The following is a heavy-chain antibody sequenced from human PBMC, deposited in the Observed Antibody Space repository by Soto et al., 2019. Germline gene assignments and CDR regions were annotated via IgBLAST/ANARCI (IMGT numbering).Heavy chain of an antibody. D-gene: IGHD3-10*01. CDR2: INGDGSST. J-gene: IGHJ4*02. CDR3: PGDGFRGAVLDY. V-gene: IGHV3-74*01. CDR1: GFTFSSYW. Sequence: EVQLVESGGGLVQPGGSLRLSCAASGFTFSSYWMHWVRQAPGKGLVWVSRINGDGSSTTYADSVKGRFTISRDNAKKTLYRHRNGVRAEDTAVYYCPGDGFRGAVLDYWGQGTLVTVSS.